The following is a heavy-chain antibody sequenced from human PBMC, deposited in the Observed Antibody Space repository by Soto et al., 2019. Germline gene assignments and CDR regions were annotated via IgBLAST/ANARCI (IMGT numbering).Heavy chain of an antibody. V-gene: IGHV3-33*01. J-gene: IGHJ5*02. Sequence: GGSLRLSCAASGFTFSSYGMHWVRQAPGKGLEWVAVIWYDGSNKYYADSVKGRFTISRDNSKNTLYLQMNSLRAEDTAVYYCAREVVDYGDYSWFDPWGQGTLVTVSS. CDR3: AREVVDYGDYSWFDP. CDR2: IWYDGSNK. CDR1: GFTFSSYG. D-gene: IGHD4-17*01.